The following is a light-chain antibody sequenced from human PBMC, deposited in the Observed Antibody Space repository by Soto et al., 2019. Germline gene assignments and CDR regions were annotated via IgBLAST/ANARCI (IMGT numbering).Light chain of an antibody. CDR1: SSDVGGYHY. V-gene: IGLV2-11*01. Sequence: QSALTQPRSVSGSPGQSVTLSCTGTSSDVGGYHYVSWYQHHPGKAPKIIIFDVNKRPSGVPDRFSGSKSGNTASLTISGLQTVDEAYYYCCSYAGSYTLVFGGGTKGTVL. J-gene: IGLJ2*01. CDR2: DVN. CDR3: CSYAGSYTLV.